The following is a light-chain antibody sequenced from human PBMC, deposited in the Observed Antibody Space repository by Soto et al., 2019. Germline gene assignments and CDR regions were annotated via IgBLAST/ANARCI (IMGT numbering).Light chain of an antibody. CDR3: QQYSSDST. CDR1: QNINNW. J-gene: IGKJ1*01. CDR2: RAS. Sequence: DIQMTQSPSTLSASVGDRVTITCRASQNINNWLAWYQQKPGKAPTLLIYRASSLENGVPSRFSGRGSVTDFIFTITSLQPDDFATYYCQQYSSDSTFGQGTKVEIK. V-gene: IGKV1-5*03.